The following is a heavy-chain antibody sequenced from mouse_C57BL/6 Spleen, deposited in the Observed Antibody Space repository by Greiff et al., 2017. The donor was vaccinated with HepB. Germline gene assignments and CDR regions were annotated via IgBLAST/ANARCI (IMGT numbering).Heavy chain of an antibody. D-gene: IGHD1-1*01. CDR1: GFTFSDYG. CDR2: ISSGSSTI. V-gene: IGHV5-17*01. CDR3: ARTGGSRVFDV. Sequence: EVQVVESGGGLVKPGGSLKLSCAASGFTFSDYGMHWVRQAPEKGLEWVAYISSGSSTIYYADTVKGRFTISRDNAKNNLFLQMTSLRSEDTAMYYCARTGGSRVFDVWGTGTTVTVSS. J-gene: IGHJ1*03.